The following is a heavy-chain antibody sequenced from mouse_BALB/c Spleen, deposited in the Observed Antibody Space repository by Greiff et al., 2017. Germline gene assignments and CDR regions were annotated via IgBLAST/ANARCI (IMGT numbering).Heavy chain of an antibody. Sequence: VQLKESGTVLARPGASVKMSCKASGYSFTSYWMHWVKQRPGQGLEWIGAIYPGNSDTSYNQKFKGKAKLTAVTSASTAYMELSSLTNEDSAVYYGTRSLYGNYGFDDWGQGTTLTVSS. CDR2: IYPGNSDT. CDR3: TRSLYGNYGFDD. V-gene: IGHV1-5*01. D-gene: IGHD2-1*01. J-gene: IGHJ2*01. CDR1: GYSFTSYW.